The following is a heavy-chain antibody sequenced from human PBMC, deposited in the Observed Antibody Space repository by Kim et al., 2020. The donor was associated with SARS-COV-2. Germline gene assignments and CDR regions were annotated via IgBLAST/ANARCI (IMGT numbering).Heavy chain of an antibody. V-gene: IGHV3-23*01. D-gene: IGHD3-3*01. CDR3: AKDRTLYYDFWSGYDRPRDGMDG. J-gene: IGHJ6*02. CDR2: ISGSGGST. Sequence: GGSLRLSCAASGFTFSSYAMSWVRQAPGKGLEWVSAISGSGGSTYYADSVKGRFTISRDNSKNTLYLQMNSLRAEDTAVYYCAKDRTLYYDFWSGYDRPRDGMDGWGQGTTVTVSS. CDR1: GFTFSSYA.